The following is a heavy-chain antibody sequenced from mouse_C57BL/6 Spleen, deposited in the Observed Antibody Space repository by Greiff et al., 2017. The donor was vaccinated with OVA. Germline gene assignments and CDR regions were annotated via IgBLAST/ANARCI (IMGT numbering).Heavy chain of an antibody. J-gene: IGHJ2*01. D-gene: IGHD2-13*01. V-gene: IGHV5-16*01. CDR2: INYDGSST. CDR1: GFTFSDYY. CDR3: ARDEGDLFDY. Sequence: DVKLVESEGGLVQPGSSMKLSCTASGFTFSDYYMAWVRQVPEKGLEWVANINYDGSSTYYLDSLKSRFIISRDNAKNILYLQMSSLKSEDTATYYCARDEGDLFDYWGQGTTLTVSS.